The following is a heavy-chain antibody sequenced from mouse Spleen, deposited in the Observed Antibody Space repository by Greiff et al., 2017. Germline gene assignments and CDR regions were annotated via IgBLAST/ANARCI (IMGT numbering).Heavy chain of an antibody. CDR1: GYTFTSYW. V-gene: IGHV1-69*01. CDR3: ARSSGYPFDY. J-gene: IGHJ2*01. D-gene: IGHD3-1*01. CDR2: IDPSDSYT. Sequence: QVQLKQPGAELVMPGASVKLSCKASGYTFTSYWMHWVKQRPGQGLEWIGEIDPSDSYTNYNQKFKGKATLTVDKSSSTAYMQLSSLTSEDSAVYYCARSSGYPFDYWGQGTTLTVSS.